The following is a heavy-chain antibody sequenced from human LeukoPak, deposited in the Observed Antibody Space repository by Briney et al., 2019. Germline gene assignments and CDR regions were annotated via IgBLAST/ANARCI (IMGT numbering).Heavy chain of an antibody. D-gene: IGHD6-13*01. J-gene: IGHJ2*01. CDR1: GFTFSDSY. Sequence: GSLRLSCAASGFTFSDSYMTWVRQPPGKGLEWIGYIYYSGSTNYNPSLKSRVTISVDTSKNQFSLKLRSVTAADTAVYYCARVYYSRSYDYWYFDLWGRGTLVTVSS. CDR2: IYYSGST. V-gene: IGHV4-59*01. CDR3: ARVYYSRSYDYWYFDL.